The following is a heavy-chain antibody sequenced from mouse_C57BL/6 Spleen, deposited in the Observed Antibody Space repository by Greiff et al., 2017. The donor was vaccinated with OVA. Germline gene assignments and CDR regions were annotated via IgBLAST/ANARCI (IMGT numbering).Heavy chain of an antibody. CDR1: GFTFSDYG. Sequence: EVQRVESGGGLVKPGGSLKLSCAASGFTFSDYGMHWVRQAPEKGLEWVAYISSGSSTIYYADTVKGRFTISRDNAKNTLFLQMTSLRSEDTAMYYCASTVVVPYFDVWGTGTTVTVSS. D-gene: IGHD1-1*01. V-gene: IGHV5-17*01. CDR2: ISSGSSTI. CDR3: ASTVVVPYFDV. J-gene: IGHJ1*03.